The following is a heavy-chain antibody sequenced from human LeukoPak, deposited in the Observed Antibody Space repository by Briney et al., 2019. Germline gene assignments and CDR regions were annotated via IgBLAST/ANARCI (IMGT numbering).Heavy chain of an antibody. CDR3: ARGLAYCSSTSCYNNWFDP. V-gene: IGHV4-34*01. D-gene: IGHD2-2*02. J-gene: IGHJ5*02. CDR2: INHSGST. CDR1: GGSFSGYC. Sequence: SETLSLTCAVYGGSFSGYCWSWIRQPPGKGLEWIGEINHSGSTNYNPSLKSRVTISVDTSKNQFSLKLSSVTAADTAVYYCARGLAYCSSTSCYNNWFDPWGQGTLVTVSS.